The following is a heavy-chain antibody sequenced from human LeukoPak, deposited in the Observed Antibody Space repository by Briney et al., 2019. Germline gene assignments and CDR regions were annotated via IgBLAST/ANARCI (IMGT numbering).Heavy chain of an antibody. V-gene: IGHV1-2*02. J-gene: IGHJ2*01. CDR3: AKEADIVSFDL. CDR2: IDANSGGT. CDR1: GYTFTGNH. D-gene: IGHD2-15*01. Sequence: ASVKVSCKASGYTFTGNHVHWVRQAPGQGLEWMGWIDANSGGTKYAQKFQDRVTMTSDTSISTAYMELSGLRSDDTAVYFCAKEADIVSFDLWGRGTLVTVSS.